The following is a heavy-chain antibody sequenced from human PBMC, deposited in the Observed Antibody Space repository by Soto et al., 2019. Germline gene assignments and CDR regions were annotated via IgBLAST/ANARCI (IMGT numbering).Heavy chain of an antibody. Sequence: SETLSLTCSVSGGSIISTTYYWGWVRQPPGKGLEWIGSISYSGRTNYNPALKSRVTMSVDTSKNQFSLKLTSVTAADTAVYYCARGVGFGYYYYHMDLWGQGTTVTVS. CDR3: ARGVGFGYYYYHMDL. CDR1: GGSIISTTYY. J-gene: IGHJ6*02. D-gene: IGHD3-10*01. V-gene: IGHV4-39*07. CDR2: ISYSGRT.